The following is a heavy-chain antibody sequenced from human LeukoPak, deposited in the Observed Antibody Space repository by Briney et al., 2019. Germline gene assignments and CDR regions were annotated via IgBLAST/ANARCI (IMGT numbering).Heavy chain of an antibody. CDR2: IYHSGGT. CDR3: ARGSDPSGSGSPLPD. CDR1: GYSISSGYY. Sequence: SETLSLTCTVSGYSISSGYYWGWIRQPPGKGLEWIGSIYHSGGTYYNPSLKSRVTISVDTSKNQFSLKLSSVTAADTAVYYCARGSDPSGSGSPLPDWGQGTLVTVSS. D-gene: IGHD3-10*01. V-gene: IGHV4-38-2*02. J-gene: IGHJ4*02.